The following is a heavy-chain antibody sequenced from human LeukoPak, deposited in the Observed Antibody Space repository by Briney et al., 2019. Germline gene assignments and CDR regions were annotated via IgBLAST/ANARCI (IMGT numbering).Heavy chain of an antibody. CDR1: GFTFSSYA. CDR2: ISYDGSNK. V-gene: IGHV3-30*01. D-gene: IGHD6-6*01. CDR3: ARDLYPYSSSSVGRFGY. J-gene: IGHJ4*02. Sequence: PGGSLRLSCAASGFTFSSYAMHWVHQAPGKGLEWVAVISYDGSNKYYADSVKGRFTISRGNSKNTLYLQMNSLRAEDTAVYYCARDLYPYSSSSVGRFGYWGQGTLVTVSS.